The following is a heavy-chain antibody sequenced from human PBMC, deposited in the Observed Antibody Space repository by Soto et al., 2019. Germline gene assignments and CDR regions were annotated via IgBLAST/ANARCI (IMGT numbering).Heavy chain of an antibody. CDR2: MNPSTGNT. V-gene: IGHV1-8*01. J-gene: IGHJ5*02. D-gene: IGHD6-19*01. CDR1: GHTFTSYD. Sequence: QVQLVQSGAEVKKPGASVKVSCKASGHTFTSYDIIWVRQATGQGLEWMGWMNPSTGNTDSAEKFQGRLTMTRNTSISTVYMELSSLSFEDTAVYYCARGRIIVAGGFDPWGQGTLVTVSS. CDR3: ARGRIIVAGGFDP.